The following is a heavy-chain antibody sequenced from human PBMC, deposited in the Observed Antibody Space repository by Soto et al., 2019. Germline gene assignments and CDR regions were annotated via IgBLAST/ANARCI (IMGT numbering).Heavy chain of an antibody. CDR3: SQDYDFWSGYLYYYYGMVV. CDR1: GFTFSSYG. V-gene: IGHV3-30*18. Sequence: GGSLRLSCAASGFTFSSYGMHWVRQAPGKGLEWVAVISYDGSNKYYADSVKGRFTIYRDNSKNKLYLQMNSLRAEDTAVYYCSQDYDFWSGYLYYYYGMVVWGQGTPVTVSS. CDR2: ISYDGSNK. D-gene: IGHD3-3*01. J-gene: IGHJ6*02.